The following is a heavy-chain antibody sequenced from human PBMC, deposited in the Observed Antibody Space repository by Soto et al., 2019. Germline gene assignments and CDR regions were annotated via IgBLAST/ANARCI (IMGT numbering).Heavy chain of an antibody. D-gene: IGHD3-10*01. CDR3: ARDSGWPILNFDN. V-gene: IGHV3-30*03. CDR1: DFDFSSYG. J-gene: IGHJ4*02. CDR2: SSYDGRET. Sequence: PGGSLRLSCAASDFDFSSYGIHWVRQAPGKGLEWVAASSYDGRETFYADSAKGRFTVSKEMSKNTAFLQMNALRHEDTDVYFCARDSGWPILNFDNWGQGTPVTVSS.